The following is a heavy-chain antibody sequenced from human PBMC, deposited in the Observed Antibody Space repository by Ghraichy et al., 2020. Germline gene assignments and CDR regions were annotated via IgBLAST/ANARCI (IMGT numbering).Heavy chain of an antibody. CDR3: ARPLYNWNYFDY. CDR1: GDSISSSGYN. V-gene: IGHV4-39*01. D-gene: IGHD1-20*01. Sequence: SETLSLTCTVSGDSISSSGYNWGWIRQPPGKGLEWIGSIYYRGSTYYNPSLKSRVTISVDTSKNQFSLRLTSVTAADTAVYYCARPLYNWNYFDYWGQGTLVTVSS. CDR2: IYYRGST. J-gene: IGHJ4*02.